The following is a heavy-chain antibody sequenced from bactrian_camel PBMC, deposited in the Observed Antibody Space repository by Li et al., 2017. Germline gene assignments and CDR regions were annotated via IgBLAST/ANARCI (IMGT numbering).Heavy chain of an antibody. J-gene: IGHJ4*01. V-gene: IGHV3S40*01. CDR3: VRTGGTWEFDY. CDR2: TSRAGVSV. CDR1: GYTYSSYC. Sequence: DVQLVESGGGSVLAGGSLTLSCSGYTYSSYCMGWFRQAPGKEREGVAHTSRAGVSVNYSDSVKGRFTISRDNAKNTVYLQMTSLKSEDTAVYYCVRTGGTWEFDYWGQGTQVTVS. D-gene: IGHD5*01.